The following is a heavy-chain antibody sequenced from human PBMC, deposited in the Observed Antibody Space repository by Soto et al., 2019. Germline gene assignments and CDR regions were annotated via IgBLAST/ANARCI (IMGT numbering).Heavy chain of an antibody. J-gene: IGHJ4*02. CDR2: ISKSDYT. CDR3: AREDSIIIPAVSDF. D-gene: IGHD2-2*01. V-gene: IGHV3-21*01. Sequence: GGSLRLSCTVSGFAFSNYGINWVRQAPGKGLEWVSSISKSDYTYYSDSVKGRFTISRDNAKNSVSLQMNTLRVEDTAVYYCAREDSIIIPAVSDFWGQGTLVTVSS. CDR1: GFAFSNYG.